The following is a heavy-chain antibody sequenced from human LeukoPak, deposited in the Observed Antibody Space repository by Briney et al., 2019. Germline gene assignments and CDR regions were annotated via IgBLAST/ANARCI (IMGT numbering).Heavy chain of an antibody. J-gene: IGHJ4*02. D-gene: IGHD1-26*01. CDR3: VKEVVGAPGDY. CDR1: GFTFSSYA. V-gene: IGHV3-23*01. Sequence: GGSLRLSCAASGFTFSSYAMSWVRQAPGKGLEWVSTISPSGSSTYYADSVKGRFTISRHNSKNTLYLQMNSLRAEDTAIYYCVKEVVGAPGDYWGQGTLVTVSS. CDR2: ISPSGSST.